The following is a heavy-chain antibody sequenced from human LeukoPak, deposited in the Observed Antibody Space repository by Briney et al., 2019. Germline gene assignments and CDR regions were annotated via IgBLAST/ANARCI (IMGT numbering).Heavy chain of an antibody. V-gene: IGHV3-11*01. J-gene: IGHJ5*02. CDR3: ARVLADEWFGELLSRVWFDP. D-gene: IGHD3-10*01. CDR1: GFTFSDYY. Sequence: GGSLRLSCAASGFTFSDYYMSWIRQAPGKGLEWVSYISSSGSTIYYADSVKGRFTVSRDNAKNSLYLQMNSLRAEDTAVYYCARVLADEWFGELLSRVWFDPWGQGTLVTVSS. CDR2: ISSSGSTI.